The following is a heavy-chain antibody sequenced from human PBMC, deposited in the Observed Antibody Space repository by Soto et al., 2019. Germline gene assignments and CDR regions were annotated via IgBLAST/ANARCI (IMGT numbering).Heavy chain of an antibody. J-gene: IGHJ4*02. D-gene: IGHD3-9*01. Sequence: SETLSLTCTVSGGSISSYYWSWIRQPPGKGLEWIGYIYYSGSTNHNPSPKSRVTMSLDTSKNQYSLKLNSVTAADTAVYYCAPVRNFDKLFSLWGQGTPVTVSS. CDR3: APVRNFDKLFSL. CDR2: IYYSGST. V-gene: IGHV4-59*01. CDR1: GGSISSYY.